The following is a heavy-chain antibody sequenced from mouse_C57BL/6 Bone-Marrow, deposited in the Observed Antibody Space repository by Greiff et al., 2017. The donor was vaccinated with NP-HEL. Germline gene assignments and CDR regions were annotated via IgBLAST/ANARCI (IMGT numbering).Heavy chain of an antibody. CDR3: TPIYYYGSY. V-gene: IGHV14-4*01. Sequence: VQLQQSGAELVRPGASVKLSCTASGFNITDDYMHWVKQRPEQGLEWIGWIDPENGDTEYASKFQGKATITADTSSNTAYLQLSSLTSEDTAVYYCTPIYYYGSYWGQGTLVTVSA. J-gene: IGHJ3*01. D-gene: IGHD1-1*01. CDR1: GFNITDDY. CDR2: IDPENGDT.